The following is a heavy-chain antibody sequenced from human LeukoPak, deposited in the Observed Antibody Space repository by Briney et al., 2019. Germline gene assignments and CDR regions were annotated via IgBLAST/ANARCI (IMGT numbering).Heavy chain of an antibody. CDR1: GGSISSYY. Sequence: PSETLSLTCTVSGGSISSYYWSWIRQPPGKGLEWIGYIYYTGITNYNPSLKSRVTISVDTSKNQFSLKLSSVTAADTAVYYCARVKGDYYDSSGYVSAEHLHYWGQGTLVTVSS. D-gene: IGHD3-22*01. CDR2: IYYTGIT. V-gene: IGHV4-59*01. J-gene: IGHJ1*01. CDR3: ARVKGDYYDSSGYVSAEHLHY.